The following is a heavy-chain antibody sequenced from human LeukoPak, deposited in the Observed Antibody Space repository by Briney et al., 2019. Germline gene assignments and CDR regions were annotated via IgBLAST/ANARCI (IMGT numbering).Heavy chain of an antibody. CDR3: ARDSGYSSSWDFDY. V-gene: IGHV3-30*01. D-gene: IGHD6-6*01. CDR1: GVXXXSYA. J-gene: IGHJ4*02. Sequence: PGGSXXXXCAXXGVXXXSYAMHXVRQAPGKGLEWGAVISYDGSNKYYAESVKGGFTISRDNSKNTLYLQMNSLRAEDTAVYYCARDSGYSSSWDFDYWGQGTLVTVSS. CDR2: ISYDGSNK.